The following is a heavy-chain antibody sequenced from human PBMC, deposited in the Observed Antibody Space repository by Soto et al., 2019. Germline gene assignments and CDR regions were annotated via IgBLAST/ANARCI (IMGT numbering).Heavy chain of an antibody. D-gene: IGHD5-18*01. CDR3: ARLLGGYSYGSDFDY. V-gene: IGHV4-39*01. J-gene: IGHJ4*02. CDR1: GGSISSSSYY. Sequence: XXTLSLPFTVSGGSISSSSYYWGLIRQPPGKGLEWIGSIYYSGSTYYNPSLKSRVTISVDTSKNQFSLKLSAVTAEDTAVYYCARLLGGYSYGSDFDYWGQGTLVTVSS. CDR2: IYYSGST.